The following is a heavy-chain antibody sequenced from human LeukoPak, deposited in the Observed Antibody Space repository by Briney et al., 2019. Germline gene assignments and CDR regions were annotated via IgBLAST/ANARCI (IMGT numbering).Heavy chain of an antibody. CDR1: GDSVSSNSAT. J-gene: IGHJ3*02. D-gene: IGHD1-26*01. V-gene: IGHV6-1*01. CDR3: ARGSGSYYAFDI. CDR2: TYYRSKWFS. Sequence: SQTLSLTCAISGDSVSSNSATWNWIRQSPSRGLAWLGRTYYRSKWFSHYAVSVKSRTTFNPDTSKNQLSLQLNSVTPEDTAAYYCARGSGSYYAFDIWGQGTMVTVSS.